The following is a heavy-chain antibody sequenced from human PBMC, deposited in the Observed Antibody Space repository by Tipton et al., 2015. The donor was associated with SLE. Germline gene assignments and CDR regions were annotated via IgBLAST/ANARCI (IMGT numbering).Heavy chain of an antibody. J-gene: IGHJ4*02. CDR2: INSDGSST. CDR3: ARGGAVAGHFDY. V-gene: IGHV3-74*01. CDR1: GFTFSSYW. Sequence: SLRLSCAASGFTFSSYWMHWVRQAPGKGLVWVSRINSDGSSTSYADSVKGRFTISRDNAKNTLYLQMNSLRAEDTAVYYCARGGAVAGHFDYWGQGTLVTVSS. D-gene: IGHD6-19*01.